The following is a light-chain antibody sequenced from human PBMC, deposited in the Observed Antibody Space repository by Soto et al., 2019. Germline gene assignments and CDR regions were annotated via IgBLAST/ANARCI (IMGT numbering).Light chain of an antibody. J-gene: IGLJ3*02. Sequence: QAVVTQESSLTVSPGGTVTLTCGSSTGAVTSGHYPYWFQQKPGQAPRTLIYDTNNKHSWTPARFSGSLLGGKAALTLSGAQTEDEVEFYCSLSYSDGRVFGGGTKLTVL. V-gene: IGLV7-46*01. CDR1: TGAVTSGHY. CDR3: SLSYSDGRV. CDR2: DTN.